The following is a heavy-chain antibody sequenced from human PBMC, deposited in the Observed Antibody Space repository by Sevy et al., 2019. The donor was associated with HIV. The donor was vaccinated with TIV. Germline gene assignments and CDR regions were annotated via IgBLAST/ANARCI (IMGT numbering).Heavy chain of an antibody. CDR2: ISSKANSYAT. V-gene: IGHV3-73*01. CDR3: TLWDGYDFWSGPNDAFDI. CDR1: GFTFSGSA. D-gene: IGHD3-3*01. Sequence: GESLKISCAASGFTFSGSAMHWVRQASGKGLEWVGRISSKANSYATAYAASVKGRFTISRDDSKNTAYLQMNSLKTDDTAVYYCTLWDGYDFWSGPNDAFDIWGQGTMVTVSS. J-gene: IGHJ3*02.